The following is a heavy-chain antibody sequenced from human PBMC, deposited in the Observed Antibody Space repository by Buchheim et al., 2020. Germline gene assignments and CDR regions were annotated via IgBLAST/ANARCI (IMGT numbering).Heavy chain of an antibody. CDR2: ISSSSSYI. J-gene: IGHJ4*02. Sequence: EVQLVESGGGLVKPGGSLRLSCAASGFTFSSYSMNWVRQAPGKGLEWVSSISSSSSYIYYADSVKGRFTISRDNAKNSLYLQMNSLRAEDTAVYYCARDPSGSWYQRGFDYWGQGTL. CDR1: GFTFSSYS. CDR3: ARDPSGSWYQRGFDY. D-gene: IGHD6-13*01. V-gene: IGHV3-21*01.